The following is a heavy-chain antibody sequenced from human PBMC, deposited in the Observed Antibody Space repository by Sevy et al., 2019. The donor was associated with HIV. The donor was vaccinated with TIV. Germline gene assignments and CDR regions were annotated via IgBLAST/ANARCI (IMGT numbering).Heavy chain of an antibody. Sequence: GGSLRLSCAASGFTFSNYCMSWVRQAPGKGLEWVANIKKDGSENYYVDSVKGRFTICRANAKKSLYLQMNSLRAEDTAVYYCARVGCCSSTSCFAYWFDPWGQGTLVTVSS. V-gene: IGHV3-7*03. J-gene: IGHJ5*02. D-gene: IGHD2-2*01. CDR2: IKKDGSEN. CDR1: GFTFSNYC. CDR3: ARVGCCSSTSCFAYWFDP.